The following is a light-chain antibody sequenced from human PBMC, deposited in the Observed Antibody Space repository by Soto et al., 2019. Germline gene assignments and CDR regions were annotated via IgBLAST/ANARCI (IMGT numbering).Light chain of an antibody. V-gene: IGLV4-60*02. J-gene: IGLJ1*01. CDR2: LEGSGSY. CDR3: EIWDSNTYV. CDR1: SGHSSYI. Sequence: QSVLTQSSSASASLGSSVSLTCTLSSGHSSYIIAWHQQQPGKAPRYLMKLEGSGSYNKGSGVPDRFSGSSSGADRYLTISNLQFEDEADYYCEIWDSNTYVFGTGTKLTVL.